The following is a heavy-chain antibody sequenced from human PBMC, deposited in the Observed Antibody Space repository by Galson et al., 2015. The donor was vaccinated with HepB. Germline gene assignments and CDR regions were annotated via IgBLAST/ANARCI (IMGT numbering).Heavy chain of an antibody. J-gene: IGHJ4*02. CDR3: ARVADSDYGDHAHFDS. Sequence: SLRLSCAASGFTFSSYTMNWVRQAPGKGLESVSYISSTGTTMYYADSAKGRFTISRDNAQNSLYLQMNSLRDEDTAVYYCARVADSDYGDHAHFDSWGLGTLVTVSS. CDR1: GFTFSSYT. D-gene: IGHD4-17*01. CDR2: ISSTGTTM. V-gene: IGHV3-48*02.